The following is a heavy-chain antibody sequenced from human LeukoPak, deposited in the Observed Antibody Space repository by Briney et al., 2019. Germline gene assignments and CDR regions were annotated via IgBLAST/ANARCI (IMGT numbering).Heavy chain of an antibody. Sequence: SETLSLTCAVYGGSFSGYYWSWIRQPPGKGREWIGEINHSGSTNYNPSLKSRVTISVDTSKNQFSLKLSSVTAADTAVYYCARGGYHAYYLDYWGQGSLVTVSS. CDR2: INHSGST. CDR1: GGSFSGYY. CDR3: ARGGYHAYYLDY. J-gene: IGHJ4*02. V-gene: IGHV4-34*01. D-gene: IGHD5-18*01.